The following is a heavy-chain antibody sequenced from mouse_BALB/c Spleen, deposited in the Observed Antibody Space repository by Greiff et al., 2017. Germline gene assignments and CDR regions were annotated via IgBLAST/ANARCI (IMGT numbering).Heavy chain of an antibody. J-gene: IGHJ3*01. CDR2: IDPENGDT. V-gene: IGHV14-4*02. D-gene: IGHD2-4*01. CDR3: TLYDYDVAY. Sequence: EVQLVESGAELVRSAASVKLSCTASGFNIKDYYMHWVKQRPEQGLEWIGWIDPENGDTEYAPKFQGKATMTADTSSNTAYLQLSSLTSEDTAVYYCTLYDYDVAYWGQGTLVTVSA. CDR1: GFNIKDYY.